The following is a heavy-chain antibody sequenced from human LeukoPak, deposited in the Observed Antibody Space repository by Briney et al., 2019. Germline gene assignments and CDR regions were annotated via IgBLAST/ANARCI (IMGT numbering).Heavy chain of an antibody. CDR1: GFTFSSYA. D-gene: IGHD3-22*01. CDR2: ISGSGGST. Sequence: GGSLRLSCAASGFTFSSYAMSWVRQAPGKGLEWVSAISGSGGSTYYADSVKGRFTFSRDNSKNTLYLQMNSLRAEDTAVYYCANHYYDSSGYYGPFDYWGQGTLVTVSS. V-gene: IGHV3-23*01. CDR3: ANHYYDSSGYYGPFDY. J-gene: IGHJ4*02.